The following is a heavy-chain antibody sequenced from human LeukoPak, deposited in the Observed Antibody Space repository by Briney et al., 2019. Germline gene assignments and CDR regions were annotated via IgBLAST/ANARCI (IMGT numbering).Heavy chain of an antibody. CDR1: GFTFSTFS. CDR2: ISSSAGTL. Sequence: RGSLRLSCAASGFTFSTFSMNWVRQAPGTGLEWVSSISSSAGTLYYAHSVKGRFTISRDNAKHSLFLQMNSLGAEDTAVYYCARGGFFSDCWGQGTLVTVSS. CDR3: ARGGFFSDC. V-gene: IGHV3-48*01. J-gene: IGHJ4*02. D-gene: IGHD2/OR15-2a*01.